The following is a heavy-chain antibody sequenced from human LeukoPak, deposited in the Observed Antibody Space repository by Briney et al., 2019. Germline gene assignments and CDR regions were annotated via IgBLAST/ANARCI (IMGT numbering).Heavy chain of an antibody. D-gene: IGHD2-15*01. J-gene: IGHJ4*02. Sequence: SVKVSCKASGGTFSSYAISWVRQAPGQGLEWMGGIILIFGTANYAQKFQGRVTITADESTSTAYMELSSLRSEDTAVYYCARDRNYCSGGSCYKYYFDYWGQGTLVTVAS. CDR3: ARDRNYCSGGSCYKYYFDY. CDR1: GGTFSSYA. CDR2: IILIFGTA. V-gene: IGHV1-69*13.